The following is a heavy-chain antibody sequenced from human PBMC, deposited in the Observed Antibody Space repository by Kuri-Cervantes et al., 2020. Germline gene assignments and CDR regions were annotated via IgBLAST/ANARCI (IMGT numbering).Heavy chain of an antibody. CDR2: VFPADSDT. J-gene: IGHJ5*02. D-gene: IGHD6-19*01. V-gene: IGHV5-51*01. Sequence: GESLKISCKGSGYKFASYWIVWVRQMPGKGLEWMGIVFPADSDTRYSPSFRGQVTISVDKSTNTAYLQWNNLKASDTAMYYCAKTQTSGWAPLEPWGQGTLVTVSS. CDR3: AKTQTSGWAPLEP. CDR1: GYKFASYW.